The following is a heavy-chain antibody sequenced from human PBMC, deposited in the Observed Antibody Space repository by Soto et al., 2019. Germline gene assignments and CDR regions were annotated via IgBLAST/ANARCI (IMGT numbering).Heavy chain of an antibody. CDR3: AASIFYYGMDV. V-gene: IGHV5-51*01. CDR1: GYTFTNYW. CDR2: IYPGESDT. J-gene: IGHJ6*02. Sequence: GESLKISCKGSGYTFTNYWIGWVRQMPGKGLEWMGSIYPGESDTKYNPSFHGQVNISADKSITTTYLQWSSLKASDTAIYYCAASIFYYGMDVWGQGTTVTVSS.